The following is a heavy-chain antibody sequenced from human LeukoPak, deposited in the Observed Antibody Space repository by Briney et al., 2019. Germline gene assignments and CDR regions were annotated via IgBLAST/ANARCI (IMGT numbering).Heavy chain of an antibody. J-gene: IGHJ4*02. CDR1: GGSISSSNW. CDR3: ARGRGGYYGSGLFDY. V-gene: IGHV4-4*02. Sequence: SETLSLTCAVSGGSISSSNWWSWVRQPPGKGLEWIGEIYHSGSTNYNPSLKSRVTISVDKSKNQFSLKLSSVTAADTAVYYCARGRGGYYGSGLFDYWGQGTLVTVSS. D-gene: IGHD3-10*01. CDR2: IYHSGST.